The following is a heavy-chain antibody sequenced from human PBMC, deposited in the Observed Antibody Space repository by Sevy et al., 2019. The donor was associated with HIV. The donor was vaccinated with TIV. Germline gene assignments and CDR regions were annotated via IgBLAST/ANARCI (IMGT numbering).Heavy chain of an antibody. Sequence: QLGGPLRLSCAASGFTFSSYGMHWVRQAPGKGLEWVAFIRYDGSNKYYADSVKGRFTISRDNSKNTLYLQMNSLRAEDTAVYYCAKVRRLGGSSFNGGYYYYGMDVWGQGTTVTVSS. J-gene: IGHJ6*02. CDR1: GFTFSSYG. D-gene: IGHD6-13*01. CDR2: IRYDGSNK. CDR3: AKVRRLGGSSFNGGYYYYGMDV. V-gene: IGHV3-30*02.